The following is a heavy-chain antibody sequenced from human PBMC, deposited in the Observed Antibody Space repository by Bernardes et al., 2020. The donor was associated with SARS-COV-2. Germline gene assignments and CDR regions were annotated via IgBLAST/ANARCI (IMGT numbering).Heavy chain of an antibody. CDR3: ARAYYISGGYYSPSSGHWFDP. CDR2: IYFSGTT. CDR1: GCSISSSSGY. D-gene: IGHD3-10*01. Sequence: APLYPTRTGTGCSISSSSGYWGWIRQPPGKGLEWIGNIYFSGTTYYNPSLKSRVTISVDTSKNQFSLSLRSVTAADTAVYSCARAYYISGGYYSPSSGHWFDPWGQGTLVTVSS. J-gene: IGHJ5*02. V-gene: IGHV4-39*01.